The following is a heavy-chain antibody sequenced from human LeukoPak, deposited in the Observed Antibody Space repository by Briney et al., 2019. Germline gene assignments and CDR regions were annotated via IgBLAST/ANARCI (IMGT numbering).Heavy chain of an antibody. D-gene: IGHD6-19*01. CDR2: VFVTGST. CDR1: GGSISSYY. Sequence: SETLSLTCSFSGGSISSYYWSWLRQSAGKGLEWIGRVFVTGSTDYKPSLKSRVTMSIDASKNQFSLQLRSVTAADTAVYYCARDFSSGWPMTYYHHYIDVWGKGTLVTVSS. V-gene: IGHV4-4*07. J-gene: IGHJ6*03. CDR3: ARDFSSGWPMTYYHHYIDV.